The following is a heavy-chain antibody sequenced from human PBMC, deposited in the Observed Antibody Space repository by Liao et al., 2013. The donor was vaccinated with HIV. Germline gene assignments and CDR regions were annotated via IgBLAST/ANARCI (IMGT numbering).Heavy chain of an antibody. Sequence: QVQLQESGSGLVKPSQTLSLTCTVSGDLIRRDNYYWTWIRQPAGRGLEWIGHIYTGMSTTGTTNYNPSLKSRVIISVDTSKNQFSLKLSSVTAADTAVYYCARAGSTSPYYYYYYMDVWGKGTTVTVSS. D-gene: IGHD2-2*01. CDR3: ARAGSTSPYYYYYYMDV. V-gene: IGHV4-61*02. CDR1: GDLIRRDNYY. CDR2: IYTGMSTTGTT. J-gene: IGHJ6*03.